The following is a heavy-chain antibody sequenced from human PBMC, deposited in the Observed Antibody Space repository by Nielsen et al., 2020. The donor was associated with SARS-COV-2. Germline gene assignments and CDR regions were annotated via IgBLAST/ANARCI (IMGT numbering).Heavy chain of an antibody. V-gene: IGHV3-23*01. CDR2: ISGSGGST. Sequence: GESLKISYAASGFTFSSYAMSWVRQAPGKGLEWVSAISGSGGSTYYADSVKGRFTISRDNSKNTLYLQMNSLRAGDTAVYYCARETTIHPYGMDVWGQGTTVTVSS. CDR1: GFTFSSYA. J-gene: IGHJ6*02. CDR3: ARETTIHPYGMDV. D-gene: IGHD1-26*01.